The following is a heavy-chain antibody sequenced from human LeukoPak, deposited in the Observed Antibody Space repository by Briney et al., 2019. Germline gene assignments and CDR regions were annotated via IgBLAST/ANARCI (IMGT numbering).Heavy chain of an antibody. V-gene: IGHV1-2*02. Sequence: ASVKVSCKASGYTFTGYYMHWVRQAPGQGLEWMGGINPNSGATNYAQKFQGRVTMTRDTSISTAYMELTSLTSDDTAVYYCARELIGAAGINDPFHMWGQGTMVTVSS. CDR3: ARELIGAAGINDPFHM. D-gene: IGHD6-13*01. CDR2: INPNSGAT. J-gene: IGHJ3*02. CDR1: GYTFTGYY.